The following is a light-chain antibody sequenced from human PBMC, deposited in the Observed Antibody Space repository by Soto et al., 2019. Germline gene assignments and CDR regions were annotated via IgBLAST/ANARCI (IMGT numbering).Light chain of an antibody. V-gene: IGKV1-39*01. J-gene: IGKJ1*01. CDR3: QQSYGSPRT. CDR1: QSIGAY. CDR2: AGS. Sequence: DIQMTQSPSSLSASVGDRVTITCRASQSIGAYLNWYHQEPGKAPKLLIHAGSILQSGVPSRFRGSGSGTDFTLTISSLQPEDFASYFCQQSYGSPRTFGQGTKVEIK.